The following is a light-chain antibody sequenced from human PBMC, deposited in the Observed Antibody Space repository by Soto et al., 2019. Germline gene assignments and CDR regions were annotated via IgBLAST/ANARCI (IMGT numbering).Light chain of an antibody. V-gene: IGLV2-14*03. J-gene: IGLJ1*01. CDR2: DVT. CDR3: CSYTGSGTYV. Sequence: QSVLTQPASVSGSPGQSITISCTGSSSDIGAYQYVCWYQQHPGKVPKLLIYDVTDRPSGVSDRFSGSKSGNTASLTIYGLQAEDEADYYCCSYTGSGTYVFGTGTKVTVL. CDR1: SSDIGAYQY.